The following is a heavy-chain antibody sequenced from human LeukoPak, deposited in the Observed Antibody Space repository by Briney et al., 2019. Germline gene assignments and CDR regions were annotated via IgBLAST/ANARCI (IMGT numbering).Heavy chain of an antibody. D-gene: IGHD1-20*01. Sequence: SSETLSLTCTVSAGSISTYYWNWIRQPPGKGLEWIGYIYYSGRTNYNPSLMSRVTISLDTSKKQVSLKLRSVTAADTAVYYCARGPGYNWNDEDYWGQGTLVTVSS. J-gene: IGHJ4*02. CDR3: ARGPGYNWNDEDY. CDR1: AGSISTYY. CDR2: IYYSGRT. V-gene: IGHV4-59*01.